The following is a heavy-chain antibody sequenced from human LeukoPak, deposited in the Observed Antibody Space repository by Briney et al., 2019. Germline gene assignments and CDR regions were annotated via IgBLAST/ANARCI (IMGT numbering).Heavy chain of an antibody. CDR2: IYYSGST. CDR3: ARGLGSSDDFDY. Sequence: SETLSLTCTVSSGSISSYYWSWIRQPPGKGLEWIGYIYYSGSTNYNPSLKSRVTISVDTSKNQFSLKLSSVTAADTAVYYCARGLGSSDDFDYWGQGTLVTVSS. CDR1: SGSISSYY. J-gene: IGHJ4*02. V-gene: IGHV4-59*08. D-gene: IGHD3-16*01.